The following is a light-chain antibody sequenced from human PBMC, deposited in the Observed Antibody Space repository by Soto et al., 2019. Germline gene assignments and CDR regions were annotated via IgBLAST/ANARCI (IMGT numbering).Light chain of an antibody. CDR2: DAS. V-gene: IGKV3-20*01. CDR3: QQYGGSPRT. J-gene: IGKJ1*01. Sequence: EIVLTQSPGTLSLSPGERGTLSCRASQSVSSGYLAWYQQKPGQAPRLHIYDASSRATGIPDRFSGSGSGTDFTLTISRLEPEDFAVYYCQQYGGSPRTFGQGTKVEIK. CDR1: QSVSSGY.